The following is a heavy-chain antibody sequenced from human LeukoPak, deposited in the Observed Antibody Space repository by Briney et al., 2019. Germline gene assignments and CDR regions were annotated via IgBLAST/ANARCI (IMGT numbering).Heavy chain of an antibody. Sequence: SETLSLTCTVSGYSISSGYYWGWIRQPPGQGLEWIGSIYHSGSTYYNPSLKSRVTISVDTSKNQFSLKLSSVTAADTAVYYCASIELWFGEHFDYWGQGTLDTVSS. CDR3: ASIELWFGEHFDY. CDR2: IYHSGST. V-gene: IGHV4-38-2*02. J-gene: IGHJ4*02. D-gene: IGHD3-10*01. CDR1: GYSISSGYY.